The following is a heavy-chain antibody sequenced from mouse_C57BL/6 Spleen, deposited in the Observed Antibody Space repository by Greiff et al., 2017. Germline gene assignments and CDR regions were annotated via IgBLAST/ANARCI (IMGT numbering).Heavy chain of an antibody. D-gene: IGHD2-5*01. Sequence: EVKLMESGAELVRPGSSVKMSCKTSGYTFTSYGINWVKQRPGQGLGWMGYIYIGYGYTEYNEKFKGKATLTSDSSSMTAYMQRNCLTSDDSAIYVCAREATYCSKNIGFDWWSQGSTLPVTA. CDR1: GYTFTSYG. CDR2: IYIGYGYT. J-gene: IGHJ2*01. V-gene: IGHV1-58*01. CDR3: AREATYCSKNIGFDW.